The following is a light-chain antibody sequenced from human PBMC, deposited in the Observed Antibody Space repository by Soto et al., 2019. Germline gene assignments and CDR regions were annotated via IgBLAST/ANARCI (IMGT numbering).Light chain of an antibody. CDR2: AAS. Sequence: AIRMTQSPSSLFASTGDRVTITCRASQGISSYLAWYQQKPGKAPKLLIYAASTLQSGVPSRFSGSGSGTDFTLTISCLQSEDFATYYCQQYYSYPRVFGQGTKLEIK. CDR3: QQYYSYPRV. J-gene: IGKJ2*01. CDR1: QGISSY. V-gene: IGKV1-8*01.